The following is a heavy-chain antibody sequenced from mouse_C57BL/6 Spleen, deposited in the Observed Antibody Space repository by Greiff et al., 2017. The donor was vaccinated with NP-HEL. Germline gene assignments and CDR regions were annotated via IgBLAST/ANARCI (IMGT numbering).Heavy chain of an antibody. CDR2: IHPNSGST. V-gene: IGHV1-64*01. J-gene: IGHJ1*03. Sequence: QVQLQQPGAELVKPGASVKLSCKASGYTFTSHWMHWVKQRPGQGLEWIGMIHPNSGSTNYNEKFKSKATLTVDKSSSTAYMQLSSLTSEDSAVYYCARSGITTVVRWYFDVWGTGTTVTVSS. CDR3: ARSGITTVVRWYFDV. D-gene: IGHD1-1*01. CDR1: GYTFTSHW.